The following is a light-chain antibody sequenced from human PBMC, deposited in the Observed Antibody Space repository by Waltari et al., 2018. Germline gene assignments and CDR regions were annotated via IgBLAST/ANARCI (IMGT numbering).Light chain of an antibody. Sequence: EIVMTQSPGTLSVSPGEGATLSCRASQSVSSNVAWYQRRPGQAPRPLIFGASTRATGIPARFSGSESGTEFTLTISSLQAEDVAVYYCQQYYDIPWTFGQGTKVEIK. CDR2: GAS. J-gene: IGKJ1*01. V-gene: IGKV3-15*01. CDR3: QQYYDIPWT. CDR1: QSVSSN.